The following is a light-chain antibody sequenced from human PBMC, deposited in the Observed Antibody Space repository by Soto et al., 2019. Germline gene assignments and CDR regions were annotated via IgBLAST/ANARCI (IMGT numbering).Light chain of an antibody. CDR1: QTVSSY. J-gene: IGKJ4*01. CDR3: QQRSDWPST. V-gene: IGKV3-11*01. Sequence: EIVLTQSPATLSLSPGDRATLSCRARQTVSSYLAWYQQKPGQAPRLLIYDASSRATGIPARFSGSGSGTDFTLTITSLEPEDFAVYYYQQRSDWPSTFGGGTKVEIK. CDR2: DAS.